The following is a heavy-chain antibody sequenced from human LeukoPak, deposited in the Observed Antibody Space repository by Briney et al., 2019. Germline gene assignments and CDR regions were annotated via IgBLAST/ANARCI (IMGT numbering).Heavy chain of an antibody. Sequence: SHTLSLTCTVSGGSISSDGYYWSWIRQHPGKGLEWIGAIYYTGSTYYNPSLKSRATISVDTSKNHFSLKLTSVTAADTAVYYCARGTGGAAAADFDPWGQGTLVTVSS. CDR3: ARGTGGAAAADFDP. D-gene: IGHD6-13*01. CDR1: GGSISSDGYY. V-gene: IGHV4-31*03. CDR2: IYYTGST. J-gene: IGHJ5*02.